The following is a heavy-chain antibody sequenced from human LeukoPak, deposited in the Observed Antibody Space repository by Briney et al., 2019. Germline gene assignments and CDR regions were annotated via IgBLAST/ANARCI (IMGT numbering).Heavy chain of an antibody. CDR2: IISSVSTI. J-gene: IGHJ4*02. CDR1: GFTFSDYY. V-gene: IGHV3-11*01. D-gene: IGHD3-22*01. CDR3: ARETYYYDSSGYYGNILDY. Sequence: GGSLRLSCAASGFTFSDYYMSWIRQAPGKGLEWVSYIISSVSTIYYADSVKGRFTISRDNAKNSLYLPMNSLRAEDTAVYYCARETYYYDSSGYYGNILDYWGQGTLVTVSS.